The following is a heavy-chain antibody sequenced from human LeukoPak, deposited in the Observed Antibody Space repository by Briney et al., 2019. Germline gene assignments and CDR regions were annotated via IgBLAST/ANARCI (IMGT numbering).Heavy chain of an antibody. CDR2: IYYSGST. CDR1: GGSISSYY. J-gene: IGHJ6*03. D-gene: IGHD6-13*01. V-gene: IGHV4-59*01. CDR3: ARSGYSSSWYDYYYMDV. Sequence: SETLSLTCTVSGGSISSYYWSWIRQPPGKGLEWIGYIYYSGSTNYNPSLKSRVTISVDTSKNQFSLKLSSVTAADTAVYYCARSGYSSSWYDYYYMDVWGKGATVTVSS.